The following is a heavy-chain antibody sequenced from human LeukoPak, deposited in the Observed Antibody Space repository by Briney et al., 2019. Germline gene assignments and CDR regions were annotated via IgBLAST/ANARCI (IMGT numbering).Heavy chain of an antibody. D-gene: IGHD3-3*01. CDR2: ISSSGSTI. Sequence: PGGSLRLSCAASGFTFSSYSMNWVRQAPGKGLEWVSYISSSGSTIYYADSVKGRFTISRDNAKNSLYLQMNSLRAEDTAVYYCAREKVNYDFWSGYFQGAFDIWGQGTMVTVSS. J-gene: IGHJ3*02. V-gene: IGHV3-48*04. CDR1: GFTFSSYS. CDR3: AREKVNYDFWSGYFQGAFDI.